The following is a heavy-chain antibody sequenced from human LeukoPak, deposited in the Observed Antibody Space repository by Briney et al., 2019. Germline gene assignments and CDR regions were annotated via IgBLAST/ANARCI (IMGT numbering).Heavy chain of an antibody. Sequence: SETLSLTCTVSGGSISSSSYYWGWIRQPPGKGLEWIGSIYYSGSTYFNPSLKSRVTISVDTSKNQFSLKLSSVTAADTAAYYCARSGSSSDQLPHNWFDPWGQGTLVTVSS. V-gene: IGHV4-39*01. CDR1: GGSISSSSYY. J-gene: IGHJ5*02. CDR3: ARSGSSSDQLPHNWFDP. D-gene: IGHD2-2*01. CDR2: IYYSGST.